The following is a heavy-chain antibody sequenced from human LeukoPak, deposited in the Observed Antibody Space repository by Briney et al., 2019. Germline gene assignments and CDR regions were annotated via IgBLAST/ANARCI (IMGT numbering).Heavy chain of an antibody. Sequence: GGSLRLSCAASGFTSSSYAMSWVRQAPGKGLEWVSATSGSGGSTYYADSVKGRFTISRDSSKNTLYLQMNSLRAEDTAVYYCAKVRRPSYGDFDYWGQGTLVTVSS. CDR1: GFTSSSYA. V-gene: IGHV3-23*01. CDR2: TSGSGGST. J-gene: IGHJ4*02. CDR3: AKVRRPSYGDFDY. D-gene: IGHD4-17*01.